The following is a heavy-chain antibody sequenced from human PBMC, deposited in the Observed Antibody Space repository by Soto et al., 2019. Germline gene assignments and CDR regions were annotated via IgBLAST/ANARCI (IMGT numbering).Heavy chain of an antibody. V-gene: IGHV1-18*01. CDR2: ISTDNGNT. CDR3: ATTYYYDSSGYNYFDY. Sequence: ASVKVSCKACGYTFTSSGISWVRQAPGQGLEWLGWISTDNGNTNYAQHLQGRVSLTTDKSTSTAYMELSSLRSEDTAVYYCATTYYYDSSGYNYFDYWGQGTLVTVSS. D-gene: IGHD3-22*01. J-gene: IGHJ4*02. CDR1: GYTFTSSG.